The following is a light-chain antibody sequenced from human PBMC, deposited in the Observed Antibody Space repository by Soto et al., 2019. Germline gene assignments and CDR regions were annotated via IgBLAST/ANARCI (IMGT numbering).Light chain of an antibody. J-gene: IGKJ1*01. V-gene: IGKV1-8*01. CDR1: QGISSY. CDR2: DAS. CDR3: QQYNSYRT. Sequence: AMRMTQSPSSLSASTGDRVSITCRASQGISSYLAWYQQKPGRAPKLLIYDASSLDGGVPSRFSGSGSGTEFTLTISSLQPDDFATYYCQQYNSYRTFGQGTKVDI.